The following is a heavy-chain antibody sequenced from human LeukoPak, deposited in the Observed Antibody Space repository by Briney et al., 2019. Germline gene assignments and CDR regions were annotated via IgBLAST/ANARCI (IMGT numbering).Heavy chain of an antibody. Sequence: GSLRLSCAASGFTVSSNYMNWVRQAPGKGLEWVSVISGNGRTFYADSLKGRFTISRDNSKNTLYLQMNSLRAEDTAVYYCATSLGLEDPYYYYYMDVWGKGTTVTVSS. CDR2: ISGNGRT. CDR1: GFTVSSNY. CDR3: ATSLGLEDPYYYYYMDV. J-gene: IGHJ6*03. V-gene: IGHV3-66*02. D-gene: IGHD1-1*01.